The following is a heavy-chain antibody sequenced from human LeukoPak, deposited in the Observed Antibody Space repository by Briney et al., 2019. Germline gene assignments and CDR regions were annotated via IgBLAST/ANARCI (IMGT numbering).Heavy chain of an antibody. CDR3: ARPYYYGSGPFFDY. CDR2: ISSSSNYI. J-gene: IGHJ4*02. D-gene: IGHD3-10*01. CDR1: GFTFSSYS. V-gene: IGHV3-21*01. Sequence: GGSLRLSCAASGFTFSSYSMNWVRQAPGKGLEWVSSISSSSNYIYYADSVKGRFTISRDNAKNTLYLQMNSLRAEDTAVYYCARPYYYGSGPFFDYWGQGTLVTVSS.